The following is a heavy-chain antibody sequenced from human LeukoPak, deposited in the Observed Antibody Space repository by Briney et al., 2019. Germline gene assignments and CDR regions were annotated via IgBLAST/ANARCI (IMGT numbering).Heavy chain of an antibody. Sequence: PGGSLRLSCAASGFTFSSYAMSWVRQAPGKGLEWVSSISSSSSYIYYADSAQGRFTISRDNGQNSVWLQMNNLRAEDTAVYHCGRGNGDYGGVDYWGQGTLVTVSS. CDR2: ISSSSSYI. D-gene: IGHD4-17*01. V-gene: IGHV3-21*01. CDR1: GFTFSSYA. J-gene: IGHJ4*02. CDR3: GRGNGDYGGVDY.